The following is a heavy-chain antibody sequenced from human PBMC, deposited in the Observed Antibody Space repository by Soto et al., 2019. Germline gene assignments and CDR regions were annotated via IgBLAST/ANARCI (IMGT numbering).Heavy chain of an antibody. CDR1: GYTFTSYG. Sequence: QVQLVQSGAEVKKPGASVKVSCKASGYTFTSYGISWVRQAPGQGLEWMGWISAYNGNTNYAQKLQGRGTMTTDTSTSTAYMELRSLSSDDTAVYYCARGLYYYGSGSYYGMDVWGQGTTVTVSS. CDR2: ISAYNGNT. D-gene: IGHD3-10*01. J-gene: IGHJ6*02. CDR3: ARGLYYYGSGSYYGMDV. V-gene: IGHV1-18*01.